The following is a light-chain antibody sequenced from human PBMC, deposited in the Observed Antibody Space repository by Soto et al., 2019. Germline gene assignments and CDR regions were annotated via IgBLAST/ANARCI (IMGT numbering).Light chain of an antibody. CDR3: QQYGSSPRT. V-gene: IGKV3-20*01. CDR2: DAS. J-gene: IGKJ1*01. CDR1: QSVSSNF. Sequence: EIVLTQSPGTLSLSPWERATLSCRASQSVSSNFLAWYQQKPGQAPRLLIYDASNRATGIPDRISGSGSGTDFTLTIIRLEPEDFAVYYCQQYGSSPRTFGQGTKVEIK.